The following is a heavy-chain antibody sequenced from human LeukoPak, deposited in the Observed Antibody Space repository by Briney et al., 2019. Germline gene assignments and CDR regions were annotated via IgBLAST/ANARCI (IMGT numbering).Heavy chain of an antibody. CDR3: ANLGFLGYGSGNPPFDY. CDR1: GFTFDDYA. V-gene: IGHV3-9*01. J-gene: IGHJ4*02. D-gene: IGHD3-10*01. Sequence: GGSLRLSCAASGFTFDDYAMHWVRQAPGKGLEWVSGISWNSGSIGYADSVKGRFTISRDNAKNSLYLQMNSLRAEDTALYYCANLGFLGYGSGNPPFDYWGQGTLVTVSS. CDR2: ISWNSGSI.